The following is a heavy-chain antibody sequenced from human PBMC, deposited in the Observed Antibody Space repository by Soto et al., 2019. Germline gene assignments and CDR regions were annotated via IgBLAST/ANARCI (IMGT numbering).Heavy chain of an antibody. D-gene: IGHD2-2*01. Sequence: ASVKVSCKASGYTFTSYYMHWVRQAPGQGLEWMGIINPSGGSTSYAQKFQGRVTMTRDTSTSTVYMELSSLRSEDTAVYYCARGIVVVPAAIASWFDPWGQGTLVTVSS. CDR3: ARGIVVVPAAIASWFDP. CDR1: GYTFTSYY. J-gene: IGHJ5*02. V-gene: IGHV1-46*01. CDR2: INPSGGST.